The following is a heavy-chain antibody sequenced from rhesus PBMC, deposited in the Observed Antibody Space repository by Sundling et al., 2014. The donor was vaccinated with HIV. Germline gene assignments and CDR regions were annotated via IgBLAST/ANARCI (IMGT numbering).Heavy chain of an antibody. J-gene: IGHJ4*01. V-gene: IGHV4-65*02. CDR2: IAVNNGDT. CDR3: ARDYTIWTSSLGY. CDR1: GDSLSSPNW. D-gene: IGHD3-3*01. Sequence: QVQLQESGPGLVKPSETLSLTCAVSGDSLSSPNWWNWIRQSPGKGLEWIGYIAVNNGDTDYNPSLKSRVTLSVDTSKNQLSLKLNSVTAADTAVYYCARDYTIWTSSLGYWGQGVLVTVSS.